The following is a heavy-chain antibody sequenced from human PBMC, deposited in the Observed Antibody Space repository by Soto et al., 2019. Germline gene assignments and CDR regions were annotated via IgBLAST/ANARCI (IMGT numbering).Heavy chain of an antibody. CDR3: ARTDFWAGYKASDV. J-gene: IGHJ6*02. D-gene: IGHD3-3*01. CDR1: GYSFTSYW. CDR2: IDPSDSDT. V-gene: IGHV5-10-1*01. Sequence: GESLKISCKGSGYSFTSYWISWVRQLPGKGLEWLGRIDPSDSDTNYSPSFQGHVTISADKSISTAYLQWSSLKASDTAMYYCARTDFWAGYKASDVWGQGTTVTVSS.